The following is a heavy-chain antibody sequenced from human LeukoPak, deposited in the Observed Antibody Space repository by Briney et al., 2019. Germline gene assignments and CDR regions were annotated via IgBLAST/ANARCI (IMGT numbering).Heavy chain of an antibody. CDR1: GGSISSGSYY. J-gene: IGHJ4*02. Sequence: SQTLSLTCTVSGGSISSGSYYWSWIRQPAGKGLEWIGRIYTSGSTNYNPSLKSRVTISVDTSKNQFSLKLSSVTAADTAVYYCASTTIAAAGSIDHWGQGTLVTVSS. D-gene: IGHD6-13*01. CDR3: ASTTIAAAGSIDH. V-gene: IGHV4-61*02. CDR2: IYTSGST.